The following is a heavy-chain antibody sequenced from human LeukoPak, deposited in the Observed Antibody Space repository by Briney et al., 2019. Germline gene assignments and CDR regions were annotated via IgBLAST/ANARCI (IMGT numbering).Heavy chain of an antibody. J-gene: IGHJ3*01. Sequence: GGSLRLSCAASGFTVSSNYMSWVRQAPGKGLEWVSVISGSGSNTDYADSVKGRFTISRDNSKNTLSLQMNSLRAEDTAIYYCAAEGRPTVVTFRKGAVDLWGQGTMVTVSS. V-gene: IGHV3-23*01. CDR1: GFTVSSNY. D-gene: IGHD4-23*01. CDR2: ISGSGSNT. CDR3: AAEGRPTVVTFRKGAVDL.